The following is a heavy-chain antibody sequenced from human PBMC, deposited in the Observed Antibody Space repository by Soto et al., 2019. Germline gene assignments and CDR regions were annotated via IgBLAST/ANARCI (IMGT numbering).Heavy chain of an antibody. CDR1: GLTLSNFY. J-gene: IGHJ4*02. CDR3: ASWGHAGSDC. CDR2: VHEDGSEK. Sequence: GLSLRLSWLPAGLTLSNFYMSCVRPAQGNGIEWVGNVHEDGSEKYNVDSGNGRFRVSTDHSRNPLYLQMNSLRAEGTAVYYCASWGHAGSDCWRQGTLVTVSS. V-gene: IGHV3-7*01. D-gene: IGHD3-16*01.